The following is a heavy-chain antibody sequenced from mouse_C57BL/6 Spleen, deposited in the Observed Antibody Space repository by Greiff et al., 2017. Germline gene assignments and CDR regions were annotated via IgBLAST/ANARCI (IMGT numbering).Heavy chain of an antibody. J-gene: IGHJ4*01. CDR3: TEGYGSSFYYAMDY. D-gene: IGHD1-1*01. CDR1: GFTFSNYW. Sequence: EVQGVESGGGLVQPGGSMKLSCVASGFTFSNYWMNWVRQSPEKGLEWVAQIRLKSDNYATHYAESVKGRFTISRDDSKSSVYLQMNNLRAEDTGIYYCTEGYGSSFYYAMDYWGQGTSVTVSS. V-gene: IGHV6-3*01. CDR2: IRLKSDNYAT.